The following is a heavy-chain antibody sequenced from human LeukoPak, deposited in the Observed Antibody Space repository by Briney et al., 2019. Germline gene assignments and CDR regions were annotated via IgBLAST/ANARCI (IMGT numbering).Heavy chain of an antibody. V-gene: IGHV3-11*04. J-gene: IGHJ4*02. D-gene: IGHD1-26*01. CDR3: ARSGSSYKVDY. CDR1: GFTFSDHY. CDR2: ISTSGSTI. Sequence: GGSLRLSCAASGFTFSDHYMRWIRQAPGKGLEWVSYISTSGSTIYYADSVKGRFTISRDNAKNSLYLQMNSLRAEDTAVYYCARSGSSYKVDYWGQGTLVTVSS.